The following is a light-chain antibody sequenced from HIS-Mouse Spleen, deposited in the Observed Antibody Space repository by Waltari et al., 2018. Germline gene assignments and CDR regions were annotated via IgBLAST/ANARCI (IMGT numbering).Light chain of an antibody. Sequence: SSELTQDPAVSVALGQTVRITCQGDSLRSYYASWYQQKPGQAPVLVIYGKNNRPSWIPDRFSGSSSGNTASLTITGAQAEDEADYYCNSRDSSGNHVVFGGGTKLTAL. J-gene: IGLJ2*01. V-gene: IGLV3-19*01. CDR2: GKN. CDR3: NSRDSSGNHVV. CDR1: SLRSYY.